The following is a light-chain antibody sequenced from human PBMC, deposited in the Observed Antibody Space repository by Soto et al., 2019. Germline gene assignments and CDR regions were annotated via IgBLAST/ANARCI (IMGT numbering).Light chain of an antibody. CDR3: SSYSITTAYL. Sequence: QSVLTQPASVSGSPGQSITISCTGTSSDVGRYAYVSWYQLHPGKAPKLVVFEVSNRPSGVSYRFSGSKSGNTASLTISGLQAEDEADYFCSSYSITTAYLFGTGTKVTVL. CDR1: SSDVGRYAY. J-gene: IGLJ1*01. CDR2: EVS. V-gene: IGLV2-14*01.